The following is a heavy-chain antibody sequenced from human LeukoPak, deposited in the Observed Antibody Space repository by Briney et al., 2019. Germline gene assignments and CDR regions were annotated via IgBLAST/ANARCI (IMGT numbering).Heavy chain of an antibody. CDR2: IYTSGST. CDR3: ARAQAEQWLANDAFDI. CDR1: GGSISSYY. V-gene: IGHV4-4*07. J-gene: IGHJ3*02. D-gene: IGHD6-19*01. Sequence: SETLSLTCTVSGGSISSYYWSWIRQPAGKGLEWIGGIYTSGSTNYNPSLKSRVTMSVDTSKNQFSLKLSSVTAADTAVYYCARAQAEQWLANDAFDIWGQGTMVTVSS.